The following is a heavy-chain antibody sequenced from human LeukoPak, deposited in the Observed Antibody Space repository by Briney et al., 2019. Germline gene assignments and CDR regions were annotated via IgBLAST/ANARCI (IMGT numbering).Heavy chain of an antibody. J-gene: IGHJ4*02. Sequence: PGGSLRLSCAASGFTLSDYYMAWLRQAPGKGLEWLSFVNNDGAYAEYADSVKGRFTISRDNAKNSLYLQMDSLRAEDTAMYYCARDWNHSPDFWGQGTLVTVSS. V-gene: IGHV3-11*05. CDR3: ARDWNHSPDF. CDR2: VNNDGAYA. CDR1: GFTLSDYY. D-gene: IGHD1-1*01.